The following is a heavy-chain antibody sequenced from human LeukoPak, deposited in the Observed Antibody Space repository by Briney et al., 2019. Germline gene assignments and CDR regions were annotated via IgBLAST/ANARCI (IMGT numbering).Heavy chain of an antibody. CDR3: ARAILRGVIITGVDY. Sequence: PGGSLRLSCAASGFTFSSYAMHWVRQAPGKGLEWVAVISYDGSNKYYADSVKGRFTISRDNSKNTLYLQMNSLRAEDTAVYYCARAILRGVIITGVDYWGQGTLVTVSS. V-gene: IGHV3-30-3*01. D-gene: IGHD3-10*01. CDR2: ISYDGSNK. J-gene: IGHJ4*02. CDR1: GFTFSSYA.